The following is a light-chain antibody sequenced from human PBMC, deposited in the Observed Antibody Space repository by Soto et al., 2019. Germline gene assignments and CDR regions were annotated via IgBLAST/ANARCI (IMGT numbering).Light chain of an antibody. V-gene: IGKV1-39*01. CDR1: QSISDS. CDR2: AAS. J-gene: IGKJ4*01. Sequence: DIQMTQSPSSLSASVGDRVTITCRASQSISDSLNWYQHKPGTAPKLLIYAASSLQSGVPSRFSGGGSGTDFTLTISSLQPEDFVTYFCQQSFSFPETFGGGTKVQIK. CDR3: QQSFSFPET.